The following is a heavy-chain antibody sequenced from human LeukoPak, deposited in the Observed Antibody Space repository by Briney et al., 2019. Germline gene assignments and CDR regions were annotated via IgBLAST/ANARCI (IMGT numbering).Heavy chain of an antibody. J-gene: IGHJ5*02. D-gene: IGHD6-19*01. CDR2: IKQDGTEK. CDR1: GFTFSNYW. CDR3: ARGMTVAANWFDP. V-gene: IGHV3-7*05. Sequence: QPGGSLRLSCAASGFTFSNYWMNWVRQAPGKGLEWGANIKQDGTEKYYVDSVKGRFTISRDNAENSLNLQMNSLRAEDTAVYYCARGMTVAANWFDPWGQGTLVTVSS.